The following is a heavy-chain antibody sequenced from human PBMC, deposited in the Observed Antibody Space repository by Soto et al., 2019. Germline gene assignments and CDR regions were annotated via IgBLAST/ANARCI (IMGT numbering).Heavy chain of an antibody. V-gene: IGHV3-53*04. CDR1: GLTVSSNY. CDR2: IYSGGST. CDR3: ARDIRDGGIAAAGTDYYYGMDV. Sequence: GESLRLSCTASGLTVSSNYMSWVRQAPGKGLEWVSVIYSGGSTYYADSVKGRFTISRHNSKNTLYLQMNSLRAEDTAVYYCARDIRDGGIAAAGTDYYYGMDVWGQGTTVTVSS. D-gene: IGHD6-13*01. J-gene: IGHJ6*02.